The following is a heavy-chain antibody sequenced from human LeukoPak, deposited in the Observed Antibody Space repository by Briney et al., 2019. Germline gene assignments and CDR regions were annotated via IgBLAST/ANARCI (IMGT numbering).Heavy chain of an antibody. CDR1: GFTFDDYA. CDR3: AEDMVEYSSSWLDY. CDR2: ISWNSGSI. V-gene: IGHV3-9*01. Sequence: GRSLRLSCAASGFTFDDYAMHWVRQAPGKGLEWVSGISWNSGSIGYADSVKGRFTISRDNAKNSLYLQMNSLRAEDTALYYCAEDMVEYSSSWLDYWGQGTLVTVSS. J-gene: IGHJ4*02. D-gene: IGHD6-6*01.